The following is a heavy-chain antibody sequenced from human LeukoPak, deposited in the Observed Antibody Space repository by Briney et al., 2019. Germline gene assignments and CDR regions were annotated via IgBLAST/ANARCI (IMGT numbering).Heavy chain of an antibody. CDR2: ISGSSGHT. J-gene: IGHJ4*02. Sequence: GGSLRLSCAASGLTFSSYAMSWVRQAPGKGLEWVSAISGSSGHTSYADAVKRRLTISRDNSKSTLYLQMNSLRAEDTAVYYCAKVGFSEMEWLLYSDHWGQGTLVTVSS. CDR1: GLTFSSYA. D-gene: IGHD3-3*01. CDR3: AKVGFSEMEWLLYSDH. V-gene: IGHV3-23*01.